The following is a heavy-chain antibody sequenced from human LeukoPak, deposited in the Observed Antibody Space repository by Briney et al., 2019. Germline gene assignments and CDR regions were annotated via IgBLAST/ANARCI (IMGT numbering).Heavy chain of an antibody. CDR1: GFTFISYS. CDR2: ISSSSSSM. CDR3: ARDSRVYDY. J-gene: IGHJ4*02. Sequence: GGSLRLSCAASGFTFISYSMNWVRQAPGKGLEWVSVISSSSSSMYYADSVKGRFTISRDNAKNSLYLQMNSLRAEDTAVYYCARDSRVYDYWGQGTLVTVSS. V-gene: IGHV3-21*01.